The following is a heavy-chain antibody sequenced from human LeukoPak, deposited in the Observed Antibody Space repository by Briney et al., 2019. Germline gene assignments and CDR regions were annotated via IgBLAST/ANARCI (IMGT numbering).Heavy chain of an antibody. D-gene: IGHD3-22*01. CDR1: GFTFDRFT. CDR3: AKDGPRSITMIGYYMDV. Sequence: QPGGSLRLSCAASGFTFDRFTIHWVRQTPGKGLEWVSLINRRGHTFYADSVKGRFTISRDNSKNTLYLQMNSLRAEDTAVYYCAKDGPRSITMIGYYMDVWGKGTTVTISS. CDR2: INRRGHT. J-gene: IGHJ6*03. V-gene: IGHV3-23*03.